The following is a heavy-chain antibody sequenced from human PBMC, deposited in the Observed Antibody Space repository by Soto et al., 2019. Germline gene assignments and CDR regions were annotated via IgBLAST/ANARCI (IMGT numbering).Heavy chain of an antibody. CDR3: ARDRAVAGTYYYYDGMDV. Sequence: QVQLVESGGGVVQPGRSLRLSCAASGFTFSSYAMHWVRQAPGKGLEWVAVISYDGSNKYYADSVKGRFTISRDNSKNALYLQMNSLRAEDTAVYYCARDRAVAGTYYYYDGMDVWGQGTTVTVSS. V-gene: IGHV3-30-3*01. CDR2: ISYDGSNK. CDR1: GFTFSSYA. D-gene: IGHD6-19*01. J-gene: IGHJ6*02.